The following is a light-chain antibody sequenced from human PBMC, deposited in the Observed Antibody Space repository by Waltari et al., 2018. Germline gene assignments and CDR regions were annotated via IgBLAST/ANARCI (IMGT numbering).Light chain of an antibody. CDR3: QAWGTGTKRM. CDR1: SGHSSYA. Sequence: QVVLTQSPSASASLGASVKLTCTLSSGHSSYAIAWHQQQPEKGPRYLMKLNSDGSHRKGDGIPDRFAGSSSGAGRYLIISSLQSEDEGDYYCQAWGTGTKRMFGGGTRLAVL. V-gene: IGLV4-69*01. J-gene: IGLJ3*02. CDR2: LNSDGSH.